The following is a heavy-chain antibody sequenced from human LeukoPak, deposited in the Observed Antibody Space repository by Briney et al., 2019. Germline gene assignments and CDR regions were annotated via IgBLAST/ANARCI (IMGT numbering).Heavy chain of an antibody. CDR3: AREGRSDSGSYWRYYFDY. CDR2: IYSGGST. Sequence: GGSLRLSCAASGLTVSSNYMSWVRQAPGKGLEWVSVIYSGGSTYYADSVKGRFTISRDNSKNTLYLQMNSLRAEDTAVYYCAREGRSDSGSYWRYYFDYWGQGTLVTVSS. CDR1: GLTVSSNY. V-gene: IGHV3-53*01. D-gene: IGHD1-26*01. J-gene: IGHJ4*02.